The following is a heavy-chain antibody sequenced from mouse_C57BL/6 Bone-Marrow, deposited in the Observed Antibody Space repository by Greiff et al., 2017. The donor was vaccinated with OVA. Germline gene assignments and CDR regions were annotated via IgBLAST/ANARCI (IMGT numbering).Heavy chain of an antibody. CDR3: ARYYDYDLYAMDY. D-gene: IGHD2-4*01. Sequence: QVQLKQPGAELVKPGASVKLSCKASGYTFTSYWMHWVKQRHGRGLEWIGRIDPNSGGTKYNEKFKSKATLTVDKPSSTAYMQLSSLTSEDSAVYYCARYYDYDLYAMDYWGQGTSVTVSS. CDR1: GYTFTSYW. V-gene: IGHV1-72*01. CDR2: IDPNSGGT. J-gene: IGHJ4*01.